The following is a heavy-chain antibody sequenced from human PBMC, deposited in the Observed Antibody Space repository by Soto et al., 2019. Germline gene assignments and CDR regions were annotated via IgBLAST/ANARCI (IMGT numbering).Heavy chain of an antibody. D-gene: IGHD3-10*01. Sequence: SETLSLTCTVSGASISSYYWSWIRQPPGKGLEWIGYMYYTGSTSYHPSLKSRVTISVDMSKSQFSLRLTSVTAADTAIYYCAREQLGESYYYMDAWGKGTTVTVSS. CDR3: AREQLGESYYYMDA. CDR1: GASISSYY. V-gene: IGHV4-59*01. CDR2: MYYTGST. J-gene: IGHJ6*03.